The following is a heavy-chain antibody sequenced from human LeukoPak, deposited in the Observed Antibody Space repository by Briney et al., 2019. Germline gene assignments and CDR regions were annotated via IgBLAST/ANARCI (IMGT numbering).Heavy chain of an antibody. Sequence: ASVTVSCKASGYSFTAYYIHWVRQAPGKGLEWMGWINPNSGGTNYAQKFQGRVTMTRDMSISTVYMELSRLRSDDTAVYYCARDLIVVVNPKPEYFQHWGQGTLVTVSS. CDR1: GYSFTAYY. CDR3: ARDLIVVVNPKPEYFQH. V-gene: IGHV1-2*02. D-gene: IGHD3-22*01. CDR2: INPNSGGT. J-gene: IGHJ1*01.